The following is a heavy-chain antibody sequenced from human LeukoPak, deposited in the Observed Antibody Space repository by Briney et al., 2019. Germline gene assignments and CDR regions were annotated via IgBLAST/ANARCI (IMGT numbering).Heavy chain of an antibody. Sequence: GGSLRLSRAASGFTFRTCWMSWVRQAPGKGLEWVASINQGGGDTYYVESVKGRFTISRDNAMNSFFLQMNNLRVEDTAVYYCARLLGDRTIYDYWGQGTLVTVSS. D-gene: IGHD2-21*01. V-gene: IGHV3-7*01. J-gene: IGHJ4*02. CDR3: ARLLGDRTIYDY. CDR2: INQGGGDT. CDR1: GFTFRTCW.